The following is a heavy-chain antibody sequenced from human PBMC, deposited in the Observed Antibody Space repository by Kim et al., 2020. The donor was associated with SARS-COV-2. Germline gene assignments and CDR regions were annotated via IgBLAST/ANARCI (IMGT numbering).Heavy chain of an antibody. CDR3: ARRSGIVGATRWFDP. CDR2: IYYSGST. J-gene: IGHJ5*02. Sequence: SETLSLTCTVSGGSISSYYWSWIRQPPGKGLEWIGYIYYSGSTNYNPSLKSRVTISVDTSKNQFSLKLSSVTAADTAVYYCARRSGIVGATRWFDPWGQGTRVTVSS. CDR1: GGSISSYY. V-gene: IGHV4-59*08. D-gene: IGHD1-26*01.